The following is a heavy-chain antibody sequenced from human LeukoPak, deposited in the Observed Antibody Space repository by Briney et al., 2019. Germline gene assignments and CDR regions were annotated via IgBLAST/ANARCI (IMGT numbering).Heavy chain of an antibody. CDR1: GGSFSGYY. CDR3: ASREWELLLSGGAFDI. V-gene: IGHV4-34*01. Sequence: SETLSLTCAVYGGSFSGYYWSWIRQPPGKGLEWIGTIYYSGSTYYNPSLKSRLTISVDTSKNQFSLKLSSVTAADTAVYYCASREWELLLSGGAFDIWGQGTMVTVSS. CDR2: IYYSGST. J-gene: IGHJ3*02. D-gene: IGHD1-26*01.